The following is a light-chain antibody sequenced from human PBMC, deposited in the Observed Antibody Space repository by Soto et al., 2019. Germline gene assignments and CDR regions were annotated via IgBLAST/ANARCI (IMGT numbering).Light chain of an antibody. V-gene: IGKV4-1*01. Sequence: DIVMTQSPDSLAVSLGERATINCKSSQSVLYSSKNKNYLAWYQQKPGQPPKLLIYWASTRESGVPDRFSGSGSGKDFTLTISSLKAEDVAVYYCQQYYSIPLTVGGGTKVDIK. CDR1: QSVLYSSKNKNY. CDR2: WAS. CDR3: QQYYSIPLT. J-gene: IGKJ4*01.